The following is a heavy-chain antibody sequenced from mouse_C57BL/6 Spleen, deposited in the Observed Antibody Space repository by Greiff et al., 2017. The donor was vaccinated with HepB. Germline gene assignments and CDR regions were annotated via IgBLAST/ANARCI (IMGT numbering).Heavy chain of an antibody. J-gene: IGHJ1*03. CDR1: GYTFTDYE. CDR3: TRPLGYGSSYVYFDV. V-gene: IGHV1-15*01. CDR2: IDPETGST. D-gene: IGHD1-1*01. Sequence: VQLQQSGAELVRPGASVTLSCKASGYTFTDYEMHWVKQTPVHGLEWIGAIDPETGSTAYNQKFKGKAILTADKSSSTAYMELRSLTSEDSAVYYCTRPLGYGSSYVYFDVWGTGTTVTVSS.